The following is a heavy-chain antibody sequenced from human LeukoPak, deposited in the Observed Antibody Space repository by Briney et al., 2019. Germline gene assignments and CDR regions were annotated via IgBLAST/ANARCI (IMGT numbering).Heavy chain of an antibody. D-gene: IGHD6-19*01. J-gene: IGHJ4*02. Sequence: GGPVSLLCSPWVYTFNTYRMHWLREAPGKALEGVSSISFCSTHILYGHSEKRRFTISRDDPVNSLYLQMTSVKAEDTAVYYCARTRDDSGCFGFWRRGTVAIVS. CDR2: ISFCSTHI. CDR1: VYTFNTYR. CDR3: ARTRDDSGCFGF. V-gene: IGHV3-21*01.